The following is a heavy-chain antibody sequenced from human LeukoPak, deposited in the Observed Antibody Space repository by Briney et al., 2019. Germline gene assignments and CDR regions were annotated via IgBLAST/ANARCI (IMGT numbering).Heavy chain of an antibody. V-gene: IGHV3-23*01. D-gene: IGHD3-3*01. J-gene: IGHJ6*02. Sequence: QPGGSLRLSCAASGFTFSSYAMSWVRQAPGKGLEWVSAISGSGGSTYYADSVKGRFTISRDNSKNTLYLQMNSLRAEDTAVYYCAKDYDCDFWSGTVIYGMDVWGQGTTVTVSS. CDR1: GFTFSSYA. CDR2: ISGSGGST. CDR3: AKDYDCDFWSGTVIYGMDV.